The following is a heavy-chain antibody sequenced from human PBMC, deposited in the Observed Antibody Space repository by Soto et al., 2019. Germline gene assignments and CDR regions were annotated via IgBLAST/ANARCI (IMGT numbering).Heavy chain of an antibody. Sequence: GGSLRLSCAASGFTFTSYAMNWVRQAPGKGLEYVSSISTNGGSTDYADSVKGRFTISRDNSKNTVYLQMSSLRVEDTAVYYCVKGEYYYDSSGYYPFDYGGQGTLVTVSS. CDR1: GFTFTSYA. CDR2: ISTNGGST. CDR3: VKGEYYYDSSGYYPFDY. V-gene: IGHV3-64D*06. D-gene: IGHD3-22*01. J-gene: IGHJ4*02.